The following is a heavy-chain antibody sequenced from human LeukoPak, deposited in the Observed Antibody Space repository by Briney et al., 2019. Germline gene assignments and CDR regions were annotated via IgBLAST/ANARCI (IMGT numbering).Heavy chain of an antibody. CDR3: VRDASGSFLFDF. Sequence: ASVKVSCKASGYAFTTLHVQWVRQAPGQALEWMGVINPYSESTNYAQKFQGRVTLTRDMSTSTIYMELSGLRSEDTAVYYCVRDASGSFLFDFWGQGTLVTVSS. V-gene: IGHV1-46*01. CDR2: INPYSEST. D-gene: IGHD1-26*01. J-gene: IGHJ4*02. CDR1: GYAFTTLH.